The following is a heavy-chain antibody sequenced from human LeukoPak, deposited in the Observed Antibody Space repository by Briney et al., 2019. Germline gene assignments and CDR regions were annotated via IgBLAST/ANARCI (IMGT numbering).Heavy chain of an antibody. CDR3: ARNRGAGGGYFDY. J-gene: IGHJ4*02. V-gene: IGHV3-7*05. Sequence: GGSLRLSCAASGFSFSSYWMSWVRQAPGKGLEWVANIKQDGSAISYVDSVKGRFTTSRDNAKNSLYLQMNSLRAEDTAVYYCARNRGAGGGYFDYWGQGALVTVSS. CDR2: IKQDGSAI. CDR1: GFSFSSYW. D-gene: IGHD3-16*01.